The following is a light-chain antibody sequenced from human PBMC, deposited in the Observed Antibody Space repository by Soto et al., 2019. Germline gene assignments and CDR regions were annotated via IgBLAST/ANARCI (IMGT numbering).Light chain of an antibody. V-gene: IGKV1-6*01. CDR1: QDIKHD. CDR2: STS. J-gene: IGKJ4*01. Sequence: AIQMTQSPSSLSASVGERVTITCRASQDIKHDLGWYQQKPGKAPTLVIYSTSTLQSGVPSRFSGTGSGTDFTLTITGLQPEDFATYYCLHDYNSPRTFGGGTKVEI. CDR3: LHDYNSPRT.